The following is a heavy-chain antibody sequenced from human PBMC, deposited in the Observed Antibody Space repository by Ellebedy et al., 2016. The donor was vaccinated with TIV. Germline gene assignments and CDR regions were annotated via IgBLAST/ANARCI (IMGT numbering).Heavy chain of an antibody. V-gene: IGHV1-69*13. J-gene: IGHJ6*02. CDR3: ARDQATYGSGSYYSGPLDYYYYYGMDV. D-gene: IGHD3-10*01. Sequence: SVKVSCXASGGTFSSYAISWVRQAPGQGLEWMGGIIPIFGTANYAQKFQGRVTITADESTSTAYMELSSLRSEDTAVYYCARDQATYGSGSYYSGPLDYYYYYGMDVWGQGTTVTVSS. CDR1: GGTFSSYA. CDR2: IIPIFGTA.